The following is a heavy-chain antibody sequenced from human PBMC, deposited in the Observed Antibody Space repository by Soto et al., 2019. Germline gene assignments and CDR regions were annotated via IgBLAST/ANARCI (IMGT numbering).Heavy chain of an antibody. J-gene: IGHJ4*02. CDR3: ARPRGPRGYDLIDY. D-gene: IGHD5-12*01. CDR1: GFPFSDYS. V-gene: IGHV3-21*02. CDR2: ISPSSDSS. Sequence: EVQLVESGGGLGKPGGAFRLACAASGFPFSDYSWNLVRQTPGKGLEWVSSISPSSDSSYYADSVKGRFTISRDNAKNSLFLQMNSLRDEDTAVYYCARPRGPRGYDLIDYWGQGTLVIVSS.